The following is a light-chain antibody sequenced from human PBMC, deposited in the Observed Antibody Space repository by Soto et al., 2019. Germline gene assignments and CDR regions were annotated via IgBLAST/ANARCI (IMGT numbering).Light chain of an antibody. CDR1: SSDVGGYNY. V-gene: IGLV2-14*01. Sequence: QSALTQPASVSGSPGQSITISCTGASSDVGGYNYVSWYQQHPGKAPKLMIYDVSNRPSGVSNRFSGSKSGNTASLTISGLQAEDEADYYCRSYTSSSTNVFGTGTKATVL. CDR3: RSYTSSSTNV. J-gene: IGLJ1*01. CDR2: DVS.